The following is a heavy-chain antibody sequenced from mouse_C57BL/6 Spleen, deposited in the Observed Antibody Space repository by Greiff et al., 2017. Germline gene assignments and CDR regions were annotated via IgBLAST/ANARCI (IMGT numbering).Heavy chain of an antibody. V-gene: IGHV1-85*01. D-gene: IGHD2-1*01. J-gene: IGHJ3*01. Sequence: QVQLQQSGPELVKPGASVKLSCKASGYTFTSYDINWVKQRPGQGLEWIGWIYPRDGSTKYNEKFKGKATLTVDTSSSTAYMGLHSLTSEDSAVYFCARDGNYEGRAWFAYWGQGTLVTVSA. CDR3: ARDGNYEGRAWFAY. CDR1: GYTFTSYD. CDR2: IYPRDGST.